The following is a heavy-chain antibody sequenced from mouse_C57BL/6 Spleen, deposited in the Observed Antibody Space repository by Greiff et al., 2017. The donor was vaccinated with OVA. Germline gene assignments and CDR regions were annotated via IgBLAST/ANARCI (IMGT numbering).Heavy chain of an antibody. D-gene: IGHD2-4*01. CDR3: ARGEAYDYDVGWYFDV. V-gene: IGHV1-9*01. J-gene: IGHJ1*03. CDR1: GYTFTGYW. CDR2: ILPGSGST. Sequence: QVQLQQSGAELMKPGASVKLSCKATGYTFTGYWIEWVKQRPGHGLEWIGEILPGSGSTNYNEKFKGKATFTADTSSNTAYMQLSSLTTEDSAIYYCARGEAYDYDVGWYFDVWGTGTTVTVSS.